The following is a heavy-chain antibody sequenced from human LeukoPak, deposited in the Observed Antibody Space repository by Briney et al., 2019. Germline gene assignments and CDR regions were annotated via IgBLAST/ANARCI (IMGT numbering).Heavy chain of an antibody. J-gene: IGHJ2*01. V-gene: IGHV3-64*01. D-gene: IGHD2-2*03. CDR2: ITSDGVKT. CDR1: GFTFSSYS. Sequence: GGSLRLSCAASGFTFSSYSMHWVRQAPGKGLEYVSAITSDGVKTYYAHSVKGRFTISRDNSKNTLYLQLGSLRAEDMAVYYCARDGFGSTGYFDLWGRGTLVTVSS. CDR3: ARDGFGSTGYFDL.